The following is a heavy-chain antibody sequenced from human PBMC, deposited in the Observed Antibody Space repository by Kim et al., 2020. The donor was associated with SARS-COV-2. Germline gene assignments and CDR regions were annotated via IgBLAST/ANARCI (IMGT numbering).Heavy chain of an antibody. CDR2: IYHSGST. J-gene: IGHJ6*02. CDR3: ARGPPNGMDV. Sequence: SETLSLTCAVSGGSISSGGYSWSWIRQPPGKGLEWIGYIYHSGSTYYNPSLKSRVTISVDRSKNQFSLKLSSVTAADTAVYYCARGPPNGMDVWGQGTTVTVSS. CDR1: GGSISSGGYS. V-gene: IGHV4-30-2*01.